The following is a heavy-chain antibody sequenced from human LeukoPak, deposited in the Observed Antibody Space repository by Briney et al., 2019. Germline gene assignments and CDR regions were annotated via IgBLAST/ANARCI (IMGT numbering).Heavy chain of an antibody. CDR3: AKDQGQQLEPFDY. V-gene: IGHV3-23*01. CDR2: ISGSGGST. CDR1: GFSFSSYA. J-gene: IGHJ4*02. Sequence: GGSLRLSCAASGFSFSSYALNWVRQAPGKGLEWVSAISGSGGSTYYADSVKGRLTISRDNSKNTLYLQMNSLRVEDTAVYYCAKDQGQQLEPFDYRGQGTLVTVSS. D-gene: IGHD6-13*01.